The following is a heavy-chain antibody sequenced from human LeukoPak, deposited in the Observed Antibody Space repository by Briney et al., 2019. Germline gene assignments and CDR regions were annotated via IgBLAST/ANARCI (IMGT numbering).Heavy chain of an antibody. J-gene: IGHJ5*02. CDR1: GGSIITTYYY. V-gene: IGHV4-39*07. Sequence: SETLSLTCTVSGGSIITTYYYWGWIRQPPGKGLEWIGSIYYSGNTYYHPSLKSRVTISLDTSKNQSSLRLSSVTAADTAVYYCAREEVPHATFDPWGQGTLVTVSS. CDR3: AREEVPHATFDP. CDR2: IYYSGNT.